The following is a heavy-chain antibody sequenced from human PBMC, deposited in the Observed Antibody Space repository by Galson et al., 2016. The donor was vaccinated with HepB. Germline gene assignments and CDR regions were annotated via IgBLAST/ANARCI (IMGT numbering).Heavy chain of an antibody. J-gene: IGHJ4*02. CDR1: GYSFTTYW. CDR2: IYPGDSDT. V-gene: IGHV5-51*01. Sequence: QSGAEVKKPGESLKISCETSGYSFTTYWIGWVRQIPGKGLEWMGIIYPGDSDTTYSPSSQGQVTISADKSISTAYLHWSSLKASDTAIYYCARHIDRIALDYWGQGTLVTVSS. D-gene: IGHD6-13*01. CDR3: ARHIDRIALDY.